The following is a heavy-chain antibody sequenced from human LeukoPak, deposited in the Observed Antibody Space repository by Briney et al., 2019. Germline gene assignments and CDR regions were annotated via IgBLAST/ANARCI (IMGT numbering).Heavy chain of an antibody. Sequence: GGSLRLSCAASGFTFSSYSMNWVRQAPGKGLEWVSSISSSSSYIYYADSVKGRFTISRDNAKNSLYLQMNSLRAEDTAVYYCARDGGYDILTGYYIGYYYYYSMDVWGKGTTVTVSS. CDR1: GFTFSSYS. CDR3: ARDGGYDILTGYYIGYYYYYSMDV. J-gene: IGHJ6*04. V-gene: IGHV3-21*01. D-gene: IGHD3-9*01. CDR2: ISSSSSYI.